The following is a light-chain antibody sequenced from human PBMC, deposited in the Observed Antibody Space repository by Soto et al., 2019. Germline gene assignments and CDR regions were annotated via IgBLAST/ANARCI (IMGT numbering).Light chain of an antibody. CDR3: QQYNNWPS. V-gene: IGKV3-15*01. CDR1: QTVSRN. Sequence: EVVLTQSPATLSLSPGERATLSCRASQTVSRNFSWYQQRPGQAPRLLLYDISSRATGVPGRFSGSGSETEFTLTIRSMQSEDFAVYFCQQYNNWPSFGQGTRLEIK. J-gene: IGKJ5*01. CDR2: DIS.